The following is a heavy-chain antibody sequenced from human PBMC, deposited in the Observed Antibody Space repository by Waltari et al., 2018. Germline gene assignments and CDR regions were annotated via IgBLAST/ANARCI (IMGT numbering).Heavy chain of an antibody. D-gene: IGHD3-10*01. CDR2: ISYDGSNK. CDR1: GFTFSSYA. Sequence: QVQLVESGGGVVQPGRSLRLSCAASGFTFSSYAMHWVRQAPGKGLEWVAVISYDGSNKYYADSVKGRFTISRDNSKNTLYLQMNSLSAEDTAVYYCARGWSSGSYYLDYWGQGTLVTVSS. CDR3: ARGWSSGSYYLDY. J-gene: IGHJ4*02. V-gene: IGHV3-30*01.